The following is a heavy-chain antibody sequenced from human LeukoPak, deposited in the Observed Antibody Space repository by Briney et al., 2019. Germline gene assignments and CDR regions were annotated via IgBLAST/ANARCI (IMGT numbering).Heavy chain of an antibody. V-gene: IGHV4-4*07. CDR2: IFPTGST. J-gene: IGHJ5*02. Sequence: PSETLSLTCTVSGGSLGTYHWNWIRQSAGKGLEWIGRIFPTGSTSYNPSLESRVTMSVDRSKNQFSLKMKSLTAADTAVYYCARLTGPRDKWSDPWGQGILVTVSS. D-gene: IGHD7-27*01. CDR3: ARLTGPRDKWSDP. CDR1: GGSLGTYH.